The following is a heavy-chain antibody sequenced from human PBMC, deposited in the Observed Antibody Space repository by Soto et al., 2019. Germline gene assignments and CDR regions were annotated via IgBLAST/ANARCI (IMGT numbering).Heavy chain of an antibody. CDR2: IYYSGST. D-gene: IGHD4-17*01. V-gene: IGHV4-59*01. CDR3: ARAYGDYVFDS. CDR1: GGSISSYY. J-gene: IGHJ4*02. Sequence: QVQLQESGPGLVKPSETLSLTCTVSGGSISSYYWSWIRQPPGKGLEWIGYIYYSGSTNYNPSLTGRVTLSRDTTHSQFSLPLSSVTAADTAVDDWARAYGDYVFDSWGQGTLVTVSS.